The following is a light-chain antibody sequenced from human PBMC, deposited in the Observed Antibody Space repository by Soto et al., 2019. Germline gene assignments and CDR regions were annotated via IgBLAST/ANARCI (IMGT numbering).Light chain of an antibody. J-gene: IGLJ3*02. CDR1: SSDVGSYNF. CDR3: SSYTSSSTLRV. CDR2: GVS. Sequence: QSALTQPASVSGSPGQSITISCTGTSSDVGSYNFVSWYQQHPGKAPKLIISGVSNRPSGVSNRFSGSKSGNTASLTISGLQAEDEADYYCSSYTSSSTLRVFGGGTKVTVL. V-gene: IGLV2-14*01.